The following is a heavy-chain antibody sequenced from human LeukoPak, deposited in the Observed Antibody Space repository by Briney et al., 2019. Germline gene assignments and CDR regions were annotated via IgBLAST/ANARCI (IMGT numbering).Heavy chain of an antibody. J-gene: IGHJ4*02. CDR2: ISSSSSTI. CDR3: AKDIFSTVTNYFDY. CDR1: GFTFSSYS. D-gene: IGHD4-11*01. V-gene: IGHV3-48*01. Sequence: GGSLRLSCAASGFTFSSYSMNWVRQAPGKGLEWVSYISSSSSTIYYADSVKGRFTISRDNSKNTLYLQMNSLRAEETAVYYCAKDIFSTVTNYFDYWGQGTLVTVSS.